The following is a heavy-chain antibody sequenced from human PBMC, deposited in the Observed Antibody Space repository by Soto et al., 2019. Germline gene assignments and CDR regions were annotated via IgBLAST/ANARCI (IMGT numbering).Heavy chain of an antibody. CDR3: AREPGTGYFDY. CDR1: GGSISSGGYY. V-gene: IGHV4-31*03. J-gene: IGHJ4*02. D-gene: IGHD3-9*01. Sequence: SETLCLTCTVSGGSISSGGYYWSWIRQHPGKGLEWIGYIYYSGSTYYNPSLKSRVTISVDTSKNQFSLKLSSVTAADTAVYYCAREPGTGYFDYWGQGTLVTVS. CDR2: IYYSGST.